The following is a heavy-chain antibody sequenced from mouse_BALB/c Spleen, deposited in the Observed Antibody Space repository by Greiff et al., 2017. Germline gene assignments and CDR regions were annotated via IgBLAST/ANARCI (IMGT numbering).Heavy chain of an antibody. V-gene: IGHV5-17*02. CDR2: ISSGSSTI. D-gene: IGHD2-10*02. Sequence: DVKLVESGGGLVQPGGSRKLSCAASGFTFSSFGMHWVRQAPEKGLEWVAYISSGSSTIYYADTVKGRFTISRDNPKNTLFLQMTSLRSEDTAMYYCARWGYGNSFAYWGQGTLVTVSA. CDR1: GFTFSSFG. CDR3: ARWGYGNSFAY. J-gene: IGHJ3*01.